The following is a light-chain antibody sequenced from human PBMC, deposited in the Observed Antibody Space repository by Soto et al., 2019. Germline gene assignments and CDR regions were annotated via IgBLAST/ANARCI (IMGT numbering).Light chain of an antibody. CDR3: CSYAGNSRT. V-gene: IGLV2-23*01. Sequence: QSVLTQPASVSGSPGQSITISCTGSISDIKSYNLVSWYQHHPSKVPKVIIYEATKRPSGVSSRFSGSKSPNAASLTISGLQAEDEADYYCCSYAGNSRTFGSGTKVTVL. CDR2: EAT. J-gene: IGLJ1*01. CDR1: ISDIKSYNL.